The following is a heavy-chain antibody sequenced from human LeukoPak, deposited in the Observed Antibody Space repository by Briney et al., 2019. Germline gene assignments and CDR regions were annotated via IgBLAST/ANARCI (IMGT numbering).Heavy chain of an antibody. CDR2: ISGSGGST. CDR3: ATDIDSSGYYGDAFDI. CDR1: GITFSSYA. Sequence: GGSLRLSCAASGITFSSYAMSWVRQAPGKGLEWVSAISGSGGSTYYADSVKGRFTISRDNSKNTLYLQMNSLRAEDTAVYYCATDIDSSGYYGDAFDIWGQGTMVTVSS. V-gene: IGHV3-23*01. J-gene: IGHJ3*02. D-gene: IGHD3-22*01.